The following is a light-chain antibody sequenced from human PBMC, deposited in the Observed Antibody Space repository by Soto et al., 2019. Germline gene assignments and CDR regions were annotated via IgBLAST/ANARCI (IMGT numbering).Light chain of an antibody. CDR1: QGISTY. V-gene: IGKV1-27*01. J-gene: IGKJ4*01. CDR2: AAS. CDR3: QKYNSSPLT. Sequence: DIQMTQSPSSLSASVGDRVTITCRASQGISTYLAWYQQKPGKVPKLLIYAASTLQSGVPSRFSGSGSGTEFTLTISSLQPEDVATYYWQKYNSSPLTFGGGTKVEIK.